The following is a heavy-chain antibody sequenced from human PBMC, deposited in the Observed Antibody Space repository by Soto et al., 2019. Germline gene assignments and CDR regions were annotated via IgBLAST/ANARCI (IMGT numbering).Heavy chain of an antibody. CDR3: ARVQCSSTSCYTISYNWFDP. D-gene: IGHD2-2*02. V-gene: IGHV1-69*13. CDR2: IIPIFGTA. CDR1: GGTFSSYA. J-gene: IGHJ5*02. Sequence: AVKVSCKASGGTFSSYAISWLRQAPGQGLEWMGGIIPIFGTANYAQKFQGRVTITADESTSTAYMELSSLRSEDTAVYYCARVQCSSTSCYTISYNWFDPWGQGTLVTVSS.